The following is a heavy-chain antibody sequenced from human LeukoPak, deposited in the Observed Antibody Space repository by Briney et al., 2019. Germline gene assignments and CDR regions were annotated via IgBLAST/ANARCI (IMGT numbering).Heavy chain of an antibody. CDR2: ISAYNGNT. CDR1: GGTFSGYA. D-gene: IGHD4-17*01. J-gene: IGHJ6*02. V-gene: IGHV1-18*01. Sequence: GASVKVSCKASGGTFSGYAISWVRQAPGQGLEWMGGISAYNGNTNYAQKLQGRVTMTTDTSTGTAYMELRSLRSDDTAVYYCARVREDYGDYYYYYGMDVWGQGTTVTVSS. CDR3: ARVREDYGDYYYYYGMDV.